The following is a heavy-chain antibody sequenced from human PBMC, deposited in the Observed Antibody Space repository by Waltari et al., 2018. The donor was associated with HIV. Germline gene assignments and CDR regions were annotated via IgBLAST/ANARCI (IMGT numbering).Heavy chain of an antibody. CDR1: GGSISSGGYY. CDR3: ATNAYSYHYIYGMDV. D-gene: IGHD5-18*01. Sequence: QVQLQESGPGLVKASQTLSLTCTVSGGSISSGGYYWSWVRQHPGKGLELIGYIYYSGSTYYNPSLKSRVSISIDTSKNQFSLKVSSVTAADTAVYYCATNAYSYHYIYGMDVWGQGTTVTVSS. CDR2: IYYSGST. V-gene: IGHV4-31*03. J-gene: IGHJ6*02.